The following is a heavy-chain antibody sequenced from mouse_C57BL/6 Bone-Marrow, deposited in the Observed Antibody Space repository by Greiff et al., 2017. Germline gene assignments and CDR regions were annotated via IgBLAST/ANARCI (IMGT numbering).Heavy chain of an antibody. Sequence: QVQLQQPGAELVKPGASVKLSCKASGYTFTSYWMHWVKQRPGQGLEWIGMIHPNSGSTNYNEKFKSKATLTVEKSSSTAYMQLSSLTSEDSAVYYCARKTQLAWFAYWGQGTLVTVSA. V-gene: IGHV1-64*01. J-gene: IGHJ3*01. CDR3: ARKTQLAWFAY. D-gene: IGHD4-1*02. CDR1: GYTFTSYW. CDR2: IHPNSGST.